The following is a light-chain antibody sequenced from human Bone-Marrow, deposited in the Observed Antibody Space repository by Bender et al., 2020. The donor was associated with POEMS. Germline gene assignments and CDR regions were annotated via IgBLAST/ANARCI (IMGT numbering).Light chain of an antibody. V-gene: IGLV2-14*02. CDR2: DVS. J-gene: IGLJ2*01. CDR1: SSDVGSYNL. CDR3: ASYTTSNTLL. Sequence: QSALTQPASVSGSPGQSITISCTGTSSDVGSYNLVSWYQQHPGKVPKLMIYDVSLRPSGLSNRFSGSKPGNTASLTISGLQTEDEADYYCASYTTSNTLLFGGGTKVTVL.